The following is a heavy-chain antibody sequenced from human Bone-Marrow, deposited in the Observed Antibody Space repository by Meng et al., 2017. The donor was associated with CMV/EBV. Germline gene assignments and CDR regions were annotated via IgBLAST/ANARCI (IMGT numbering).Heavy chain of an antibody. J-gene: IGHJ4*02. CDR3: ARAHCSSTSCLIDY. Sequence: QVQLVQAGAEVKKPGASGKVSCKASGYTFTGYYMHWVRQAPGQGLEWMGWINPNSGGTNYAQKFQGRVTMTRDTSISTAYMKLSRLRSDDTAVYYCARAHCSSTSCLIDYWGQGTLVTVSS. V-gene: IGHV1-2*02. CDR2: INPNSGGT. CDR1: GYTFTGYY. D-gene: IGHD2-2*01.